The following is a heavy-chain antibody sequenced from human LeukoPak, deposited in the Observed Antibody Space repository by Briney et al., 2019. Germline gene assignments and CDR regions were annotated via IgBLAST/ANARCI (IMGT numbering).Heavy chain of an antibody. D-gene: IGHD5-24*01. Sequence: SETLSLTCGVSGYSISSGYYWGWIGQPPGKGLEWIGYIHYSGNTNYNPSLKSRVTISVDTSKNQFSLKLSSVTAADTAVYYCAIVEVDGIDPWGQGTLVTVSS. CDR1: GYSISSGYY. J-gene: IGHJ5*02. CDR3: AIVEVDGIDP. V-gene: IGHV4-61*01. CDR2: IHYSGNT.